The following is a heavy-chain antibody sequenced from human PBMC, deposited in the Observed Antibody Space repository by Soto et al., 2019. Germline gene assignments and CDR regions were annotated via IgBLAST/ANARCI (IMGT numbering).Heavy chain of an antibody. CDR1: GVSISSSKW. V-gene: IGHV4-4*02. Sequence: QMQLQESGPGLVRPSGTLSLTCAVSGVSISSSKWWSWVRQPPGKGLEWIGDVHHGGNTNYNPSLKSRVTISVDKSKNQFSLKLSSVTAADTAVYYCARDSVFPRIIGDWGQGTLVTVSS. CDR3: ARDSVFPRIIGD. J-gene: IGHJ4*02. CDR2: VHHGGNT.